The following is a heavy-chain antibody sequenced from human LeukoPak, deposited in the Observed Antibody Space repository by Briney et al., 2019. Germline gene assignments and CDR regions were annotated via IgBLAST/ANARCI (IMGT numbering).Heavy chain of an antibody. Sequence: GESLKISCKASGYSFIDYWIGWVRQTPAKGLVWMAIIYPGDSDSRYTYSPSFQGQVTISADESISTTYLQWSSLKASDTAMYYCARSTSGSFDSWGQGTPVTVSS. D-gene: IGHD3-10*01. CDR3: ARSTSGSFDS. CDR1: GYSFIDYW. J-gene: IGHJ4*02. CDR2: IYPGDSDS. V-gene: IGHV5-51*01.